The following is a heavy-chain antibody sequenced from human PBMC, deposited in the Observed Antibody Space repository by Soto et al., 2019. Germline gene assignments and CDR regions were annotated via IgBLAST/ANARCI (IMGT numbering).Heavy chain of an antibody. CDR1: GFSLSTSGMR. Sequence: GSGPTLVNPTETLTLTCTLPGFSLSTSGMRVSWIRQAPGKALEWLARIDWDEDRFYSTSLKTRLTISKDTSKNQVVLTMTKMDTVDTATYYCARMRSDYDSSGLDYWGQGILVTVSS. CDR2: IDWDEDR. CDR3: ARMRSDYDSSGLDY. D-gene: IGHD3-22*01. V-gene: IGHV2-70*04. J-gene: IGHJ4*02.